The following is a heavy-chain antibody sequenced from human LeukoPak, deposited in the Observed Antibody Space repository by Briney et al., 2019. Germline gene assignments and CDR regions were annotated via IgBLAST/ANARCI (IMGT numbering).Heavy chain of an antibody. Sequence: ASVKVSCKASGYSFTGYYLHRVRQAPGQGLEWMGWINPNSGGTNYAQKFQGRVTMTRDTSISTAYMELSRLRSDDTAVYYCARDQISMDTAMVNGMDVRRQGTTVTVSS. CDR1: GYSFTGYY. J-gene: IGHJ6*02. D-gene: IGHD5-18*01. CDR2: INPNSGGT. CDR3: ARDQISMDTAMVNGMDV. V-gene: IGHV1-2*02.